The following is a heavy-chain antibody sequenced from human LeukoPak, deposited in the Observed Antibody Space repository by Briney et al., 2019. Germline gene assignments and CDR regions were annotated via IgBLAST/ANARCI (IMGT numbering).Heavy chain of an antibody. D-gene: IGHD2-2*01. CDR1: GFTLSTFD. CDR3: ARADCSGSTCYLRHSWFDP. Sequence: GGSLRLSCAAPGFTLSTFDMNWVRQAPGKGLEWVSFIYTGSRYIYYRDSVKGRFTISRDDAKNSLYLQMNSLTVEDTAVYYCARADCSGSTCYLRHSWFDPWGQGTLVTVSS. V-gene: IGHV3-21*06. CDR2: IYTGSRYI. J-gene: IGHJ5*02.